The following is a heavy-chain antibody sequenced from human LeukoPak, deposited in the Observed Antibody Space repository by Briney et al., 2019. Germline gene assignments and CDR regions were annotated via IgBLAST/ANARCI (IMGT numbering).Heavy chain of an antibody. CDR3: AKATGTLGN. Sequence: GGSLRLSCAASGFTFSNYGLSWVRQAPGKGLEWVSTVSNIDDKTYYADSVKGRFTISRDNSKNTLYLHMNSLTAEDTAIYYCAKATGTLGNWGQGTLVTVSS. CDR1: GFTFSNYG. D-gene: IGHD1-1*01. V-gene: IGHV3-23*01. CDR2: VSNIDDKT. J-gene: IGHJ4*02.